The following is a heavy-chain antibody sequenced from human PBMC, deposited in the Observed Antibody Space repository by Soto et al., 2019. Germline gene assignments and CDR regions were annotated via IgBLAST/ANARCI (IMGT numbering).Heavy chain of an antibody. Sequence: SETLSLTCAVYGGTFSGYDWPWIRQPPGTGLEWVGVINHDGSTNYNPSLKSRVTISVDTSKNQFSLKLSSVTAADTAVYYCARHTPAISISDHWGQGTLVTVS. CDR3: ARHTPAISISDH. D-gene: IGHD2-15*01. CDR2: INHDGST. V-gene: IGHV4-34*01. CDR1: GGTFSGYD. J-gene: IGHJ4*02.